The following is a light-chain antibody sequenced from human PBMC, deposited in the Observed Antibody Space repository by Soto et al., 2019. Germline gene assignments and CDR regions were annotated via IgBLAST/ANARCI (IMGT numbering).Light chain of an antibody. J-gene: IGKJ3*01. V-gene: IGKV3-20*01. CDR3: QQYGSSPPT. CDR2: GVS. Sequence: EVVLTQIPGTLSLSPGERATLSCGASQSVGSGDLAWYQQKPGQAPRLLIYGVSSRATGIPDRFSGSGSGTDFTLTVSRLQPEDFAVYHCQQYGSSPPTFGPGTKVEVK. CDR1: QSVGSGD.